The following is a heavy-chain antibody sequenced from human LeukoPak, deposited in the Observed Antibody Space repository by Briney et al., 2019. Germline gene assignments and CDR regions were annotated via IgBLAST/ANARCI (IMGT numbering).Heavy chain of an antibody. Sequence: ASVKVSCKASGYTFSSYYMHWIRQDPRHGLEWLGIINPSGGSTDYAQKFQGRVTMTRDMSTSTVYMELSSLRAEDTAVYYCAKAWRTLAAAPTHHLWGQGTLVTVSS. CDR1: GYTFSSYY. D-gene: IGHD6-13*01. CDR2: INPSGGST. V-gene: IGHV1-46*01. J-gene: IGHJ4*02. CDR3: AKAWRTLAAAPTHHL.